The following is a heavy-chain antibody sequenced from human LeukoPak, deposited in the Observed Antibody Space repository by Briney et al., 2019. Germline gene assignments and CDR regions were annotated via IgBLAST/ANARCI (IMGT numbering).Heavy chain of an antibody. J-gene: IGHJ4*02. CDR3: ARHDYGGNSGPYYFDY. Sequence: ASVKVSCKASGYTFTGYYMHWVRQAPGQGLEWMGWINPNSGGTNYAQKFQGRVTMTRDTSISTAYMELSRLRSDDTAVYYCARHDYGGNSGPYYFDYWGQGTLVTVSS. CDR2: INPNSGGT. V-gene: IGHV1-2*02. D-gene: IGHD4-23*01. CDR1: GYTFTGYY.